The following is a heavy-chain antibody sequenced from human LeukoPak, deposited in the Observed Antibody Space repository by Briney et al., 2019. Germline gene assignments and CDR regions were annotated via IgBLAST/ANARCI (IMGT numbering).Heavy chain of an antibody. J-gene: IGHJ4*02. CDR1: GGSFSGYY. CDR2: INHSGST. D-gene: IGHD5-18*01. V-gene: IGHV4-34*01. CDR3: ARDLSVTAKFDY. Sequence: SETLSLTCAVYGGSFSGYYCSWIRQPPGKGLESIGEINHSGSTNYNPSLKSRVTISVDTSKDQFSLKLSSATAADTAVYYCARDLSVTAKFDYWGQGTLVTVSS.